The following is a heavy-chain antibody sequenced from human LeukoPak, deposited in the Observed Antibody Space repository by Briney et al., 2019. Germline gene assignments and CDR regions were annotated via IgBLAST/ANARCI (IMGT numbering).Heavy chain of an antibody. D-gene: IGHD3-9*01. CDR2: IYHSGST. Sequence: PSETLSLTCAVSGYSISSGYYWGWMRQPPGKGLEWIGSIYHSGSTYYNPSLKSRVTISVDTSKNQFSLKLSSVTAADTAVYYCASDGTPRNDILTGYYGYWGQGTLVTVSS. J-gene: IGHJ4*02. CDR3: ASDGTPRNDILTGYYGY. V-gene: IGHV4-38-2*01. CDR1: GYSISSGYY.